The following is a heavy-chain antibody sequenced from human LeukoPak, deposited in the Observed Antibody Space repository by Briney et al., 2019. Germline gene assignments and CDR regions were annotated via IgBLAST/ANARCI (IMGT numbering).Heavy chain of an antibody. CDR3: ATEPGIGYAFDI. V-gene: IGHV3-7*01. Sequence: GGSLRLSCAASGITFSIYWMSWVRQAPGKGLEWVANINPDGSEKNYAHSVKGRFTISRDNAKNSLSLQMNSLRAEDTAVYYCATEPGIGYAFDIWGQGRMVTVSS. D-gene: IGHD2-15*01. CDR2: INPDGSEK. J-gene: IGHJ3*02. CDR1: GITFSIYW.